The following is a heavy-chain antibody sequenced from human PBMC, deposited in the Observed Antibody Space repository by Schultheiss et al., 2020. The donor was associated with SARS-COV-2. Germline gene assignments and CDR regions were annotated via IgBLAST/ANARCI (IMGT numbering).Heavy chain of an antibody. Sequence: ASVKVSCKASGYTFTGYYMHWVRQAPGQGLEWMGWINPNSGGTNYAQKFQGRVTMTRDTSISTAFMELSRLTSEDTAVYYCARRDSSAWASWFDPWGQGTLVTVSS. CDR2: INPNSGGT. CDR3: ARRDSSAWASWFDP. D-gene: IGHD3-22*01. J-gene: IGHJ5*02. V-gene: IGHV1-2*02. CDR1: GYTFTGYY.